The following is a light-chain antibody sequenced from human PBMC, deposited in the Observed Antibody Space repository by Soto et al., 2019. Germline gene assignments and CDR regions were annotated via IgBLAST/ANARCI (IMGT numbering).Light chain of an antibody. CDR3: AAWDESLKGPVV. CDR1: SSNIGSNT. J-gene: IGLJ2*01. CDR2: SNN. V-gene: IGLV1-44*01. Sequence: QSVLTQPPSASGTPGQRVTISCSGSSSNIGSNTVNWYQQLPGTAPKLLIYSNNQRPSGVPDRFSGSKSGTSASLAISGLQSEDEADYYCAAWDESLKGPVVFGGGTMVTVL.